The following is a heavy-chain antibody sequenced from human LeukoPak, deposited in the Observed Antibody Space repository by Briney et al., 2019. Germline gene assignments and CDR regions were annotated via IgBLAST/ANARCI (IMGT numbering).Heavy chain of an antibody. J-gene: IGHJ4*02. Sequence: PSETLSLTCAVYGGSFSGYYWSWIRQPPGKGLEWIGEINHSGSTNYNPSLKSRVTISVDTSKNQFSLKLSSVTAADTAVYYCASVYCSGGSCYKYYFDYWGQGTLVTVSS. CDR3: ASVYCSGGSCYKYYFDY. CDR2: INHSGST. D-gene: IGHD2-15*01. V-gene: IGHV4-34*01. CDR1: GGSFSGYY.